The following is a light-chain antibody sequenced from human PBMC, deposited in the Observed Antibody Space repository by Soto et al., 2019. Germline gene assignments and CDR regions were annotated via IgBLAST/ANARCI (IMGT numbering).Light chain of an antibody. Sequence: EIVLTQSPATLSLSPGERATPSCRASQSVSSYLAWYQQKPGQAPRLLIYDASNRATGIPARFSGSGSGTDFTLTISSLESEDFAVYYCRQRSNSITFGQGTRLEIK. V-gene: IGKV3-11*01. J-gene: IGKJ5*01. CDR1: QSVSSY. CDR2: DAS. CDR3: RQRSNSIT.